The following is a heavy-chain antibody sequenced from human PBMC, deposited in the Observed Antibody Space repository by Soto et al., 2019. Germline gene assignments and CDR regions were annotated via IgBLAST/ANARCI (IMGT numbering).Heavy chain of an antibody. CDR2: IYSGGST. Sequence: EVQLVETGGGLIQPGGSLRLSCAASGFTVSSNYMSWVRQAPGKGLEWVSVIYSGGSTYYADSVKGRFTISRDNSKNTLYLQMNSLRAEDTAVYYCARGHYSSGCPFDYWGQGTLVTVSS. J-gene: IGHJ4*02. CDR3: ARGHYSSGCPFDY. D-gene: IGHD6-19*01. V-gene: IGHV3-53*02. CDR1: GFTVSSNY.